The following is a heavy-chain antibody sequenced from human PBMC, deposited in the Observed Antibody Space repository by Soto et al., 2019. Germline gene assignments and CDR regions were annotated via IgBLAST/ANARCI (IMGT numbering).Heavy chain of an antibody. CDR1: GFTVSSNY. J-gene: IGHJ4*02. V-gene: IGHV3-66*01. D-gene: IGHD2-2*01. CDR3: GRVQHQPPFDY. CDR2: IYSGGST. Sequence: GGSLRLSCAASGFTVSSNYMSWVRQAPGKGLEWVSVIYSGGSTYYADSVKGRFTISRDNSKNTLYLQMNSLRAEDTAVYYCGRVQHQPPFDYCGQGTLVPVSS.